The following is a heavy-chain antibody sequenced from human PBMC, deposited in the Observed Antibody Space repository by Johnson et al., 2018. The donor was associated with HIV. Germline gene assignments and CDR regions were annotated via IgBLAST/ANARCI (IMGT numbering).Heavy chain of an antibody. Sequence: VVRPGGSLRLSCAASGFTFDDYGMSWVRQAPGKGLEWVSGINWNGDNTGYADSLKGRFTISRDNAKNSLYLQMNSLEAEDTALYYCARFLGYYDSNGYYFGDGFDVWGLGTMVTVSS. D-gene: IGHD3-22*01. CDR3: ARFLGYYDSNGYYFGDGFDV. V-gene: IGHV3-20*04. CDR2: INWNGDNT. CDR1: GFTFDDYG. J-gene: IGHJ3*01.